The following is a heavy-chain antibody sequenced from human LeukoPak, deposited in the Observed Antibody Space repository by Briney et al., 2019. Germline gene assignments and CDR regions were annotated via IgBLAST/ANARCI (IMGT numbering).Heavy chain of an antibody. CDR1: GFTFSSYS. V-gene: IGHV3-21*01. J-gene: IGHJ4*02. CDR2: ISSSSSYI. D-gene: IGHD3-3*01. CDR3: ARDLGDFWSGYYNLDY. Sequence: GGSLRLSCAASGFTFSSYSMNWVRQAPGKGLEWVSSISSSSSYIYYADSVKGRFTISRGNAKNSLYLQMNSLRAEDTAVYYCARDLGDFWSGYYNLDYWGQGTLVTVSS.